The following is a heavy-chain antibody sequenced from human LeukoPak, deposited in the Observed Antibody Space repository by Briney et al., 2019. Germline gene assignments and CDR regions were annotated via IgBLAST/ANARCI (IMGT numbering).Heavy chain of an antibody. V-gene: IGHV1-3*01. D-gene: IGHD5-12*01. J-gene: IGHJ4*02. CDR1: GYTFTSYA. CDR3: AREGGGGNIVAVGYFDY. Sequence: GASVKVSCKASGYTFTSYAMHWVRQAPGQRLEWMGWINAGNGNTKYSQKFQGRVTITRDTSASTAYMELSSLRSEDTAVYYCAREGGGGNIVAVGYFDYWGQGTLVTVSS. CDR2: INAGNGNT.